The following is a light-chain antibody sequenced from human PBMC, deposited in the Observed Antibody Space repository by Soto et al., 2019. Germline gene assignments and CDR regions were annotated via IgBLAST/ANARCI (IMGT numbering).Light chain of an antibody. Sequence: DIQMTQSPSSLSASVGDRATITCRASQSISTYLNWYQQKPGKAPEFLIYSASSLQSGVPSRFSGSGSGTDFTPTINSLQPEDYSTYYYQQSYNSPWTFGEGTKVEIK. CDR2: SAS. CDR1: QSISTY. V-gene: IGKV1-39*01. J-gene: IGKJ1*01. CDR3: QQSYNSPWT.